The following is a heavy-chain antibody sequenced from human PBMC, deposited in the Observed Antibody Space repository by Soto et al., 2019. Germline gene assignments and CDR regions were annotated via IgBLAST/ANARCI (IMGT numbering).Heavy chain of an antibody. CDR1: GGTFSSYA. CDR3: ARDYSSSWYRWFNP. V-gene: IGHV1-69*13. Sequence: ASVKVSCKASGGTFSSYAISWVRQAPGQGLEWMGGIIPIFGTANYAQKFQGRVTITADESTSTAYMELRSLRSDDTAVYYCARDYSSSWYRWFNPWGQGTLVTVSS. D-gene: IGHD6-13*01. J-gene: IGHJ5*02. CDR2: IIPIFGTA.